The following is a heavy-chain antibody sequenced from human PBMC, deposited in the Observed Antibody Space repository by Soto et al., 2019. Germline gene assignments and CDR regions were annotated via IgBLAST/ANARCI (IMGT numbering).Heavy chain of an antibody. Sequence: GGSLRLSCTISGFSFASFAMTWVRQAPGKGLEWVATISGSDGKTYYADSVKGRFSISRDTSRNTLYLQMNSLRADDTAIYYCAKWSYLDYWGQGTRDTVSS. CDR1: GFSFASFA. CDR2: ISGSDGKT. CDR3: AKWSYLDY. D-gene: IGHD3-3*01. V-gene: IGHV3-23*01. J-gene: IGHJ4*02.